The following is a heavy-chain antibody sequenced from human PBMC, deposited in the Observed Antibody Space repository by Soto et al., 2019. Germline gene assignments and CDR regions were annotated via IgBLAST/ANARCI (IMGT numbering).Heavy chain of an antibody. V-gene: IGHV4-31*03. CDR2: IYYSGST. CDR1: GDSINSDAHW. CDR3: ARVPDY. Sequence: SETLSLTCTVSGDSINSDAHWWNWIRQHPGKGLEWIGYIYYSGSTYYNPSLKSRVTISVDTSKNQFSLKLSSVTAADTAVYYCARVPDYWGQGTLVTVSS. J-gene: IGHJ4*02.